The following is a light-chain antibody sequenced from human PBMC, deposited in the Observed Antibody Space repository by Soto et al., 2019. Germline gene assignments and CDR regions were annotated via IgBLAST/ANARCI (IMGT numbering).Light chain of an antibody. CDR3: QHYNSYSEA. Sequence: DIQMTQSPSSLSASVGDGVTITCRASQSISSYLNWYQQKPGKAPKLLIYAASSLQSGVPSRFSGSGSGTEFTLTISSLQPDDFATYYCQHYNSYSEAFGQGTKVDIK. CDR1: QSISSY. CDR2: AAS. V-gene: IGKV1-39*01. J-gene: IGKJ1*01.